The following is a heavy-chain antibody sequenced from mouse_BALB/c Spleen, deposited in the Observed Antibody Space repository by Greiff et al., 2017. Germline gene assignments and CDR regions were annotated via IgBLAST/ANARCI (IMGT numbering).Heavy chain of an antibody. D-gene: IGHD2-1*01. V-gene: IGHV10-1*02. J-gene: IGHJ1*01. CDR1: GFTFNTYA. Sequence: VQLKESGGGLVQPKGSLKLSCAASGFTFNTYAMNWVRQAPGKGLEWVARIRSKSNNYATYYADSVKDRFTISRDDSQSMLYLQMNNLKTEDTAMYYCVRHGIYYGNYWYFDVWGAGTTVTVSS. CDR3: VRHGIYYGNYWYFDV. CDR2: IRSKSNNYAT.